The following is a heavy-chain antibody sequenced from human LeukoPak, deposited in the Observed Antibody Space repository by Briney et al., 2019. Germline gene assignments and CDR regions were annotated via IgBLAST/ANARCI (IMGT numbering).Heavy chain of an antibody. CDR1: GFIFNTYW. V-gene: IGHV3-7*01. Sequence: GGSLRLSCAASGFIFNTYWMSWVRQAPGKGLEWVANIKEDGSEKYYVDSVKGRFTISRDNAKHSVYLQMNSLRAEDTAVYYCARLSLAAGGGDHWGQGTLVTVSS. J-gene: IGHJ4*02. CDR2: IKEDGSEK. CDR3: ARLSLAAGGGDH. D-gene: IGHD6-13*01.